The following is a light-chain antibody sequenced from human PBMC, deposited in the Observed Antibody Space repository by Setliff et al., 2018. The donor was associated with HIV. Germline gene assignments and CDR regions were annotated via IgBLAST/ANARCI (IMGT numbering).Light chain of an antibody. J-gene: IGLJ2*01. CDR3: CSYAGSYF. CDR2: EVS. V-gene: IGLV2-14*01. CDR1: SSDVGGYPY. Sequence: QSVLTQPASVSGSPGQSVTISCTGTSSDVGGYPYVSWYQQYPGKVPKLVIYEVSNRPSGVSNRFSGSKSANMASLTISGLQAEDEADYYCCSYAGSYFFGGGTKVTVL.